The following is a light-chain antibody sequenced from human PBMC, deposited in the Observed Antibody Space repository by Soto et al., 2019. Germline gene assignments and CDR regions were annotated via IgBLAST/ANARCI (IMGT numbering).Light chain of an antibody. CDR2: DVS. CDR1: SSDVGGSDH. J-gene: IGLJ1*01. Sequence: QSVLTQPASVSGSPGQSITVSCTGTSSDVGGSDHVNWYQQHPGKAPKLMIFDVSNRPSGVSTRFSGSKSGNAASLTISGLHAEDEADYYCNSYTSSSTYVFGTGTQLTVL. V-gene: IGLV2-14*03. CDR3: NSYTSSSTYV.